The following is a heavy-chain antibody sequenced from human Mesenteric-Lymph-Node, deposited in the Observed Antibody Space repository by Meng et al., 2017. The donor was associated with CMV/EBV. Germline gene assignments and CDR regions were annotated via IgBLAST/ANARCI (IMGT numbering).Heavy chain of an antibody. J-gene: IGHJ6*02. Sequence: GESLKISCAASGFTFSSYEMNWVRQAPGKGLKWVSYISSSGSTIYYADSVKGRFTISRDNAKNSLYLQMNSLRAEDTAVYYCARDQSSSSWKHYYYYYGMDVWGQGTTVTVSS. CDR3: ARDQSSSSWKHYYYYYGMDV. V-gene: IGHV3-48*03. CDR1: GFTFSSYE. D-gene: IGHD6-13*01. CDR2: ISSSGSTI.